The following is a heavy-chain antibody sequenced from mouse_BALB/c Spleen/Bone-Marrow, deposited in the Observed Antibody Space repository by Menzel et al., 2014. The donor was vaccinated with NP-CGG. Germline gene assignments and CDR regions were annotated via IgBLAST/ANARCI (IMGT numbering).Heavy chain of an antibody. V-gene: IGHV14-3*02. CDR1: GFNIKDTY. CDR3: ARDSPYAMDY. CDR2: IDPANGNT. J-gene: IGHJ4*01. Sequence: VQLQQSGAELVKPGASVKLSCTASGFNIKDTYMHWVKQRPEQGLEWIGRIDPANGNTKYDPKFQGRATITADTSSNTAYLQLSSLTSEDTAVYYCARDSPYAMDYWGQGTSVTVSS.